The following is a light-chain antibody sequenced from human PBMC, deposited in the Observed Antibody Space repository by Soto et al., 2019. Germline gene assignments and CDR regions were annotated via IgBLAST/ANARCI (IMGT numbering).Light chain of an antibody. CDR3: NSYTDRHAFYV. CDR1: SSDVGGYKY. CDR2: EVS. V-gene: IGLV2-14*01. Sequence: QSVLTQPASVSGSPGQSITISCTGTSSDVGGYKYVSWYQQHPGKAPKLMIYEVSNRPSGVANRFSGSKSGNTASLTISGLQAEHEADYYCNSYTDRHAFYVFGTQTKVTVL. J-gene: IGLJ1*01.